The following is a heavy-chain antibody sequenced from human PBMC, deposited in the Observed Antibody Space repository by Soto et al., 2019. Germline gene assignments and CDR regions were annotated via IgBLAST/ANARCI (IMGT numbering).Heavy chain of an antibody. V-gene: IGHV4-31*03. CDR2: IYYSGGT. CDR3: ARERRGIAAAV. J-gene: IGHJ4*02. Sequence: QVQLQESGPGLVKPSQTLSLTCTVSGGSISSGGYYWSWIRQHPGKGLEWIGYIYYSGGTYYNPSLKRRVTISVDTSKNQFSLKLSSVTAADTAVYYCARERRGIAAAVWGQGTLVTVSS. CDR1: GGSISSGGYY. D-gene: IGHD6-13*01.